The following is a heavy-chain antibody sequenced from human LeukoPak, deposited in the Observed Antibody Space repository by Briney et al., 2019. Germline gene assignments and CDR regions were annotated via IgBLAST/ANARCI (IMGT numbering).Heavy chain of an antibody. CDR3: ARGRPMVRGVRSYYYYGMDV. CDR2: ISSSSSYI. J-gene: IGHJ6*02. V-gene: IGHV3-21*01. D-gene: IGHD3-10*01. CDR1: GFTFSSYS. Sequence: GGSLRLSCAASGFTFSSYSMNWVRQAPGKGLEWVSSISSSSSYIYYADSVKGRFTISRDNAKNSLYLQMNSLRAEDTAVYYCARGRPMVRGVRSYYYYGMDVWGQGTTVTVSS.